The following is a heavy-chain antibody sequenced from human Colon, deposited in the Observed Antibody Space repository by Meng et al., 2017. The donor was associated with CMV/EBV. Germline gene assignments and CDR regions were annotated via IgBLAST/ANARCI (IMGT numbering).Heavy chain of an antibody. J-gene: IGHJ4*02. CDR1: GHIFTNYS. Sequence: SGHIFTNYSIHVVRQAPGQGLEWMGIINHSSGSTAYAQKFQDRLTVTSDTPTSTVYMELSSLRSDDTAVYFCARRELNCGLDCYPSEWGQGTLVTVSS. D-gene: IGHD2-21*01. CDR2: INHSSGST. CDR3: ARRELNCGLDCYPSE. V-gene: IGHV1-46*01.